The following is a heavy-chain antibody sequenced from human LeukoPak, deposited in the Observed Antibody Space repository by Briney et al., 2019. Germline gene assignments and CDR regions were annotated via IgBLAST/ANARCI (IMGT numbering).Heavy chain of an antibody. CDR3: ARDFRKRIAVAGTFDY. Sequence: GGSLRLSCAASGFTFSSYAMHWVRQAPGKGLEWVAVISYDGSNKYYADSVKGRFTISRDNSKNTLYLQMNSLRAEDTAVYYCARDFRKRIAVAGTFDYCGQGTLVTVSS. V-gene: IGHV3-30*04. CDR2: ISYDGSNK. CDR1: GFTFSSYA. D-gene: IGHD6-19*01. J-gene: IGHJ4*02.